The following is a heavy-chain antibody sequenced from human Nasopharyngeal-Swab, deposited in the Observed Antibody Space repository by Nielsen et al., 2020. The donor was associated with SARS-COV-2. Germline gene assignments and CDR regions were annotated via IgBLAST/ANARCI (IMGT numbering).Heavy chain of an antibody. D-gene: IGHD2-21*02. J-gene: IGHJ4*02. V-gene: IGHV3-74*01. CDR2: INPDGSST. CDR3: TRGGVTAGFDY. Sequence: GGSLRLSCAAFGFTFSSYWMFWVRQAPGTGLVWVSHINPDGSSTSHADSVKGRFTISRDNAKNTLYLQMNSLRAEDTAVYYCTRGGVTAGFDYWGQGTLVTVSS. CDR1: GFTFSSYW.